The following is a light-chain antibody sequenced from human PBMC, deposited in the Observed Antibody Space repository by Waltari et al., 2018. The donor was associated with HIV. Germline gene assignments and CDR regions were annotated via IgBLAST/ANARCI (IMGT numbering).Light chain of an antibody. J-gene: IGKJ3*01. CDR3: PVYDCLPGFS. Sequence: DIQLTQSPSSLSASVGDRVTITRQASQDISNFLNWFHQRPGKAPKLLIYDASNLEAGVPSRFCWAGSVTPFTSPISRLQPEDVRSSFCPVYDCLPGFSLGPWTKV. CDR2: DAS. V-gene: IGKV1-33*01. CDR1: QDISNF.